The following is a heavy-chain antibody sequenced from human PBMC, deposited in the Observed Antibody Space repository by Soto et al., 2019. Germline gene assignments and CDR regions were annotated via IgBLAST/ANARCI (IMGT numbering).Heavy chain of an antibody. Sequence: SETLSLTCTVSGGSISSSSYYWGWIRQPPGKGLEWIGSIYYSVSTYYNPSLKSRVTISVDTSKNQFSLKLSSVTAADTAVYYCASDYGGTTAYYYYGMDVWGQGTTVTVSS. CDR3: ASDYGGTTAYYYYGMDV. CDR2: IYYSVST. CDR1: GGSISSSSYY. V-gene: IGHV4-39*01. D-gene: IGHD4-17*01. J-gene: IGHJ6*02.